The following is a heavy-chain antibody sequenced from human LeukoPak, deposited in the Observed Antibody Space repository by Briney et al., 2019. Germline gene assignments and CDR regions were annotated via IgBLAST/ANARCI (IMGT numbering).Heavy chain of an antibody. CDR2: IWYDGSKK. CDR3: ARAHSSSSTFDL. D-gene: IGHD6-6*01. V-gene: IGHV3-33*01. CDR1: GFTFSDYG. J-gene: IGHJ4*02. Sequence: GGSLRLSCAASGFTFSDYGIHWVRQAPGQGLEWVALIWYDGSKKYYADSVKDRFTISRDNTKNTLYLQLNSLRADDTAVYYCARAHSSSSTFDLWGQGTLVTVSS.